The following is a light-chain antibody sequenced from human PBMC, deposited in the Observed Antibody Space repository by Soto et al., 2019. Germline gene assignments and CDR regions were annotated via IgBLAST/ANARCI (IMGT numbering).Light chain of an antibody. V-gene: IGKV1-39*01. Sequence: DIQMTQSPSSLSASVGDSVTITCRASQSIGSYLHWYQQKPSTAPKLLIYAATTLQSGVPSRFSGSGSGTAFTLTISSLQPEDFATYYCQQSYSYVCTFGQGTKLEIK. CDR1: QSIGSY. CDR2: AAT. J-gene: IGKJ2*02. CDR3: QQSYSYVCT.